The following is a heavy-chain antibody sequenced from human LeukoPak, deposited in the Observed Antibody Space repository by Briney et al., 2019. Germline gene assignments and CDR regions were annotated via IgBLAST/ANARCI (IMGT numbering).Heavy chain of an antibody. CDR1: GYTFTSYA. J-gene: IGHJ6*02. CDR2: IIPIFGTA. D-gene: IGHD2-2*01. V-gene: IGHV1-69*13. CDR3: ARGHIVVVPAAMGVVNYYYGMDV. Sequence: ASVKVSCKASGYTFTSYAISWVRQAPGQGLEWMGGIIPIFGTANYAQKFQGRVTITADESTSTAYMELSSLRSEDTAVYYCARGHIVVVPAAMGVVNYYYGMDVWGQGTTVTVSS.